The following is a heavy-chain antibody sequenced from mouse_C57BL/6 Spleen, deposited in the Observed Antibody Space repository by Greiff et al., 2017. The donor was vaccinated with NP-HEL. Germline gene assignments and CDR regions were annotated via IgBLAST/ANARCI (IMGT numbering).Heavy chain of an antibody. Sequence: EVKVVESEGGLVQPGSSMKLSCTASGFTFSDYYMAWVRQVPEKGLEWVANINYDGSSTYYLDSLKSRFIISRDNAKNILYLQMSSLKSEDTATYYCARERGSSMDYWGQGTSVTVSS. CDR3: ARERGSSMDY. CDR2: INYDGSST. CDR1: GFTFSDYY. J-gene: IGHJ4*01. V-gene: IGHV5-16*01. D-gene: IGHD1-1*02.